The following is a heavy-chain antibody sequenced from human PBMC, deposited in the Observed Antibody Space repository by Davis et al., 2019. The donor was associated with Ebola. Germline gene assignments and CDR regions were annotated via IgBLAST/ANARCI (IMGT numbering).Heavy chain of an antibody. D-gene: IGHD5-18*01. J-gene: IGHJ6*02. Sequence: ASVKVSCKASGGTFSSYAINWVRQATGQGLEWMGWMNPNSGNTGYAQKFQGRVTMTRNTSISTAYMELSSLRSEDTAVYYCARVLGGYGYPYYYYYYGMDVWGQGTTVTVSS. CDR3: ARVLGGYGYPYYYYYYGMDV. CDR2: MNPNSGNT. V-gene: IGHV1-8*02. CDR1: GGTFSSYA.